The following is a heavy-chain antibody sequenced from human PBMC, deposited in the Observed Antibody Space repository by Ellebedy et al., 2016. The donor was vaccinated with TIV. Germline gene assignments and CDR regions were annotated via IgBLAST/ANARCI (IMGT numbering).Heavy chain of an antibody. CDR1: GFTFSSYS. CDR3: ARAKGLDDFWSGYLFYYYYGMDV. V-gene: IGHV3-21*01. J-gene: IGHJ6*02. CDR2: ISSSSSYI. Sequence: GESLKISXAASGFTFSSYSMNWVRQAPGKGLEWVSSISSSSSYIYYADSVKGRFTISRDNAKNSLYLQMNSLRAEDTAVYYCARAKGLDDFWSGYLFYYYYGMDVWGQGTTVTVSS. D-gene: IGHD3-3*01.